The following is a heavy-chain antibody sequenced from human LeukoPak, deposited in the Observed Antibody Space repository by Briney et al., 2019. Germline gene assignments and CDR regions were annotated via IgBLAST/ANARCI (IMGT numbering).Heavy chain of an antibody. Sequence: GASVKVSCKASGYTFTSYDISWVRQATGQGPEWMGWMNPNSGNTGYAQKFRGRVSITRNTSISTAYMELSSLVSEETAVYYCARLGELSSDDYWGQGTLVTVSS. CDR3: ARLGELSSDDY. CDR1: GYTFTSYD. J-gene: IGHJ4*02. CDR2: MNPNSGNT. D-gene: IGHD3-16*02. V-gene: IGHV1-8*03.